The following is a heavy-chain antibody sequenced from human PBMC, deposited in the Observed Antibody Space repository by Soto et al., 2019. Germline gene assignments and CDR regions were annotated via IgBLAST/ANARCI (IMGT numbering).Heavy chain of an antibody. D-gene: IGHD3-22*01. CDR3: TREGDGSGFFSDF. J-gene: IGHJ4*02. V-gene: IGHV3-74*01. CDR1: GFTFDYYW. CDR2: VHSDGTTT. Sequence: PGGSLRLSCAASGFTFDYYWMHWVRQAPGKGLVWVSRVHSDGTTTTYADSVKGRFTISRDNAENSLYLLMNSLRAEDTAVCYCTREGDGSGFFSDFWGQGALVTVSS.